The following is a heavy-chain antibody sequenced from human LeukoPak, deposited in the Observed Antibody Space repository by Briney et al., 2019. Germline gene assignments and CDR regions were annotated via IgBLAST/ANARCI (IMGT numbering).Heavy chain of an antibody. J-gene: IGHJ6*02. CDR1: GGSVSSGSYY. CDR3: AGDTAVYSSSWYEYYGMDV. Sequence: PSETLSLTRTVSGGSVSSGSYYWSWIRQPPGKGLEWIGYIYYSGSTNYNPSLKSRVTISVDTSKNQFSLKLSSVTAADTAVYYCAGDTAVYSSSWYEYYGMDVWGQGTTVTVSS. CDR2: IYYSGST. V-gene: IGHV4-61*01. D-gene: IGHD6-13*01.